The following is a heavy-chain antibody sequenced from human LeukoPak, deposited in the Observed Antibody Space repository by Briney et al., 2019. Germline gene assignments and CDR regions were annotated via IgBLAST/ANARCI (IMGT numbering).Heavy chain of an antibody. CDR3: VRAVGPVGGYDSP. V-gene: IGHV4-59*01. CDR2: IYYSGST. J-gene: IGHJ5*02. CDR1: GGSFSSYY. D-gene: IGHD5-12*01. Sequence: SETLSLTCTVSGGSFSSYYWSWIRQPPGKGLEWIGYIYYSGSTNYNPSLKSRVTISLDMSKNQFSLKLSSVTAADTAVYYCVRAVGPVGGYDSPWGQGTLVTVSS.